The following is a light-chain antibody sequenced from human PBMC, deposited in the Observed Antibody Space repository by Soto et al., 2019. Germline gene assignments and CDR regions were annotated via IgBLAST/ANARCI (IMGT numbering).Light chain of an antibody. Sequence: DIVMTQSPLSLPVTPGEPSSIFCRSSHSLLQTNGNTYVDWYMQKPGQSTELLISLATNRDSGVPARVSGSGSGTDVTLKISRVEAEDGGVYYCMQANQTPFTFGGGTKVDIK. CDR2: LAT. CDR1: HSLLQTNGNTY. V-gene: IGKV2-28*01. CDR3: MQANQTPFT. J-gene: IGKJ4*01.